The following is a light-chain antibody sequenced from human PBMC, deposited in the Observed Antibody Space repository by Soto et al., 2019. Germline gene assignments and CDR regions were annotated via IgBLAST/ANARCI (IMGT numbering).Light chain of an antibody. J-gene: IGKJ2*01. Sequence: DIQMTQSPSTLSASVGDRVTITCRASQSIGNWLAWYQQKPGKAPNLLIYQASYLESGVPSRFSGSASGTEFTLTISSLQPDDFATYFCQQYTNNSPVTSGQGTKLEIK. CDR2: QAS. V-gene: IGKV1-5*03. CDR3: QQYTNNSPVT. CDR1: QSIGNW.